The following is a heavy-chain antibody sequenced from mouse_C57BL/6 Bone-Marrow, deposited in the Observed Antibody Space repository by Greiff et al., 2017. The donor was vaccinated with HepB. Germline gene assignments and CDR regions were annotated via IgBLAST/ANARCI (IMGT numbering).Heavy chain of an antibody. CDR2: ISDGGSYT. J-gene: IGHJ1*03. Sequence: DVKLVESGGGLVKPGGSLKLSCAASGFTFSSYAMSWVRQTPEKRLEWVATISDGGSYTYYPDNVKGRFTISRDNAKNNLYLQMSHLKSEDTAMYYCARDRRLLRSWYFDVWGTGTTVTVSS. V-gene: IGHV5-4*01. D-gene: IGHD1-1*01. CDR1: GFTFSSYA. CDR3: ARDRRLLRSWYFDV.